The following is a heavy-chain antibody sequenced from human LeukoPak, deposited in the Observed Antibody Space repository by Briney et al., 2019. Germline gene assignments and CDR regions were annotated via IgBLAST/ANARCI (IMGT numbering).Heavy chain of an antibody. V-gene: IGHV1-2*02. CDR3: VRADGYCSSTSCYHWFDY. D-gene: IGHD2-2*01. J-gene: IGHJ4*02. CDR1: GYTFTGYY. Sequence: ASVKVSCKASGYTFTGYYMHWVRQAPGQGLEWMGWINPNSGGTNYAQKFQGRVTMTRDTSISTAYMELSRLRSDDTAVYYCVRADGYCSSTSCYHWFDYWGQGTLVTVSS. CDR2: INPNSGGT.